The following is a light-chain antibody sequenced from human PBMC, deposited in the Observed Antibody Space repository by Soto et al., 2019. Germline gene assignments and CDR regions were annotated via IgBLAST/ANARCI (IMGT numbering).Light chain of an antibody. V-gene: IGKV3-11*01. CDR1: QSVPRN. CDR2: DAS. CDR3: QQSSNWPPEIT. J-gene: IGKJ5*01. Sequence: EIVLTQSPASLSLSPGDRATLSCRASQSVPRNLAWYQQRPGQAPRLLIYDASSRATGIPDRFSGSGSGTDFLLTISSLEPEDFAVYYCQQSSNWPPEITFGQGTRLEIK.